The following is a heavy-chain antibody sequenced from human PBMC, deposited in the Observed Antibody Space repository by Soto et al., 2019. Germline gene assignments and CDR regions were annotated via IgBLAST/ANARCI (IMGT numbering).Heavy chain of an antibody. D-gene: IGHD6-6*01. CDR1: GFSFRTYA. V-gene: IGHV3-23*01. CDR3: AKDPNSSSFYFYMDV. CDR2: ISRNGDTV. Sequence: LEQPGGYLRLSCVGSGFSFRTYAMAWVRQAPGRGLEGVAGISRNGDTVYYADSVKGRFTISRDNSKNILNLQMESLRGDDTTVYFCAKDPNSSSFYFYMDVWGKGTTVTVSS. J-gene: IGHJ6*03.